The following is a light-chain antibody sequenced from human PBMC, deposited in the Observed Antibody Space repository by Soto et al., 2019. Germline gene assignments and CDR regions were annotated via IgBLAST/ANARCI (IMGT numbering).Light chain of an antibody. CDR1: QSLVSNH. CDR2: GAS. V-gene: IGKV3-20*01. Sequence: EIVLTQSPGTLSLSPGERATLSCRASQSLVSNHLAWYQQKPGQAPRLLIYGASSRATGIPDRFSGSGSGRDFTLSISRVEPEDFAVYYCHQYELAPKTFGQRPKVEIK. CDR3: HQYELAPKT. J-gene: IGKJ1*01.